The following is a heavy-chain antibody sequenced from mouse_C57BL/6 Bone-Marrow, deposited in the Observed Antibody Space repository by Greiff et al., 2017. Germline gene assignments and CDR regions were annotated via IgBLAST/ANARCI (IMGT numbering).Heavy chain of an antibody. Sequence: DVKLQESGPVLVKPGASVKMSCKASGYTFTDYYMNWVKQSHGKSLEWIGVINPYNGGTSYNQKFKGKATLTVDKSSSTAYMELNSLTSEDSAVYYCAREGDYGKDYWGQGTTLTVSS. J-gene: IGHJ2*01. CDR1: GYTFTDYY. CDR2: INPYNGGT. V-gene: IGHV1-19*01. CDR3: AREGDYGKDY. D-gene: IGHD2-1*01.